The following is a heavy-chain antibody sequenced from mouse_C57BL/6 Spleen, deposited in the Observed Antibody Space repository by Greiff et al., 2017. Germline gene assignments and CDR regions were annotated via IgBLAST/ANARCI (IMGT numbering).Heavy chain of an antibody. CDR1: GYTFTSYW. D-gene: IGHD3-3*01. J-gene: IGHJ4*01. CDR2: IYPGNSDT. CDR3: TRRALFKPYYAMDY. Sequence: VQLQQSGTVLARPGASVKMSCKTSGYTFTSYWMHWVKQRPGQGLEWIGAIYPGNSDTSYNQKFKGKAKLTAVTSASPAYLELSSLTTEDSAVYYCTRRALFKPYYAMDYWGQGTSVTVSS. V-gene: IGHV1-5*01.